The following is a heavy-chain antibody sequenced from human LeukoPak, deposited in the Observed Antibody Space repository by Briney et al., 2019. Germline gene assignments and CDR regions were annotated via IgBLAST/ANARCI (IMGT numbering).Heavy chain of an antibody. CDR1: GFTFSSYA. V-gene: IGHV3-23*01. Sequence: GGSLRLSCAASGFTFSSYAMSWVRQAPGKGLESVSAISGSGGSTYYADSVKGRFTISRDNSKNTLYLQMNSLRAEDTAVYYCANPRVGATSWFDPWGQGTLVTVSS. D-gene: IGHD1-26*01. J-gene: IGHJ5*02. CDR2: ISGSGGST. CDR3: ANPRVGATSWFDP.